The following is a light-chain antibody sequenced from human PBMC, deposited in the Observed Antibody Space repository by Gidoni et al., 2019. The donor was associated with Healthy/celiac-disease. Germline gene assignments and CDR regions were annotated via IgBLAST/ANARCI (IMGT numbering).Light chain of an antibody. CDR3: QQYGSSGYT. V-gene: IGKV3-20*01. J-gene: IGKJ2*01. CDR1: QSVSSSY. Sequence: IVLTQSPGTLSLSPGERATLSCRASQSVSSSYLAWYQQKPGQAPRLLIYGASSRATGIPDSFSGSGSGTDFTLTISRLEPEDFAVYYCQQYGSSGYTFGQETKLEIK. CDR2: GAS.